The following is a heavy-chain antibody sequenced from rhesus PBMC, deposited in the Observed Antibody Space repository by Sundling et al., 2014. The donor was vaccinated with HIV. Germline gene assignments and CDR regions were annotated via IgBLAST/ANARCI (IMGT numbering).Heavy chain of an antibody. CDR3: SRGDFYGSSTCYYGFHT. V-gene: IGHV3-183*01. CDR1: GFTFSNYG. Sequence: EVQVVESGGGLVQPGGSLRLSCAASGFTFSNYGMNWVRQAPGKGLEWVSSISSVSDYIHYADSVKGRFTISRDNAKNSLSLQMNSLRAEDTAVYYCSRGDFYGSSTCYYGFHTWGQGVVVIVSS. D-gene: IGHD4-4*01. J-gene: IGHJ6*01. CDR2: ISSVSDYI.